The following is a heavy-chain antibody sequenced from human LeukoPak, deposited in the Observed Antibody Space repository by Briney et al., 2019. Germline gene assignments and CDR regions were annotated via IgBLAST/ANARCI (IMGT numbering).Heavy chain of an antibody. V-gene: IGHV1-46*01. J-gene: IGHJ5*02. CDR3: ATGQLLVPSSWFDP. CDR1: GHTFTSYY. CDR2: INPSGGST. D-gene: IGHD2-21*02. Sequence: GASVKVSCKASGHTFTSYYMHWVRQAPGQGLEWMGIINPSGGSTSYAQKFQGRVTMTEDTSTDTAYMELSSLRSEDTAVYYCATGQLLVPSSWFDPWGQGTLVTVSS.